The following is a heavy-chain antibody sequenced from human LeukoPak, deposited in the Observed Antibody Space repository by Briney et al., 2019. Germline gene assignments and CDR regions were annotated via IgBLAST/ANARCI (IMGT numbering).Heavy chain of an antibody. CDR1: GFTFSNAW. CDR2: IKSKTDGGTT. J-gene: IGHJ4*02. D-gene: IGHD3-10*01. Sequence: GGSLRLSCAASGFTFSNAWMSWVRLAPGEGLEWVGRIKSKTDGGTTDYAAPVKGRFTISRDDSKNTLYLQMNSLKTEDTAVYYCTTVLLWFGDLDYWGQGTLVTVSS. CDR3: TTVLLWFGDLDY. V-gene: IGHV3-15*01.